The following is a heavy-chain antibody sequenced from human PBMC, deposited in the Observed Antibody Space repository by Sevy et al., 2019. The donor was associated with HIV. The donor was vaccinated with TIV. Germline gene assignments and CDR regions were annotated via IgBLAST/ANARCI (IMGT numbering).Heavy chain of an antibody. CDR2: ISSSGSTI. D-gene: IGHD3-22*01. CDR1: GFTLSDYY. Sequence: GGSLRLSCTASGFTLSDYYMSWIRQAPGKGLEWVSYISSSGSTIYYAHSVKGRFTISRDNAKNSLYLQMNSLRAEDTAVYYCARDYYYSSGYYKYFQHWGQGTLVTVSS. V-gene: IGHV3-11*01. CDR3: ARDYYYSSGYYKYFQH. J-gene: IGHJ1*01.